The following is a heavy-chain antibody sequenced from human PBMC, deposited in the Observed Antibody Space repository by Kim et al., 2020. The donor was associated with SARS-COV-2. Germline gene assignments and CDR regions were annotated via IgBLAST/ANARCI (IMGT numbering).Heavy chain of an antibody. CDR2: ISYDGSNK. CDR1: GFTFSSYG. Sequence: GGSLRLSCAASGFTFSSYGMHWVRQAPGKGLEWVAVISYDGSNKYYADSVKGRFTISRDNSKNTLYLQMNSLRAEDTALYYCAKGNYDILTGYYYYFDYWGQGTLVTVSS. CDR3: AKGNYDILTGYYYYFDY. J-gene: IGHJ4*02. D-gene: IGHD3-9*01. V-gene: IGHV3-30*18.